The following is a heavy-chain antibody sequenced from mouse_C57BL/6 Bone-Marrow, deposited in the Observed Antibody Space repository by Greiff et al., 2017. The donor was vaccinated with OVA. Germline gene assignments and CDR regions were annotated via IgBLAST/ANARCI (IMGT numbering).Heavy chain of an antibody. J-gene: IGHJ4*01. CDR3: ARSDQGYYAMDY. Sequence: VQLQQSGAELVKPGASVKLSCTASGFNIKDYYMHWVKQRTEQGLEWIGRIDPEDGETKYAPKFQGKATITADTASNPASLQLSSLTSEDTAVYYCARSDQGYYAMDYWGQGTSVTVSS. CDR1: GFNIKDYY. CDR2: IDPEDGET. V-gene: IGHV14-2*01.